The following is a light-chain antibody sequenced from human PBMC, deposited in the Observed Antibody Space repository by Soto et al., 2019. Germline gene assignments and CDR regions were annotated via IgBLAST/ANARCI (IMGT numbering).Light chain of an antibody. J-gene: IGKJ3*01. CDR1: QYSSSY. CDR3: KQSYSRPLT. CDR2: GAR. Sequence: DIRITHTPTSLSASDGGRVTNTCRASQYSSSYVKWYQQRPGKAHKFLIYGARDLHRGVPSSFSGSGCGRDFPLTITSLQADDFATYCCKQSYSRPLTLGTGTKVDIK. V-gene: IGKV1-39*01.